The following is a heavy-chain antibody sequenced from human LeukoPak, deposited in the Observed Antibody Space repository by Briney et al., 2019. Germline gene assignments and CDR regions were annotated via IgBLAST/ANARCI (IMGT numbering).Heavy chain of an antibody. CDR2: IYPGDSET. Sequence: GESLKISCKGSGYIFTSYWIGWVRQLPGKGLEWMTIIYPGDSETRYSPSLQGQVTISADNSFKIIYLQQNSLRASDTAMYYCARPAGPSFGYYYDICGWALDIWGQGKMVTVSS. CDR1: GYIFTSYW. D-gene: IGHD3-22*01. J-gene: IGHJ3*02. V-gene: IGHV5-51*01. CDR3: ARPAGPSFGYYYDICGWALDI.